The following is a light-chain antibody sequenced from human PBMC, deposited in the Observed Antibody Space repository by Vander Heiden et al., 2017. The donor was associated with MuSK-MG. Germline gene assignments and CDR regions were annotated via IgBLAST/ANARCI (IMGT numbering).Light chain of an antibody. CDR1: QSISSY. Sequence: IQMTQSPSSLSASVGDRVTITCRASQSISSYLNWYQQKPGKAPKLLIYAASSWQSGVPSRFSGSGSGTDFTLTISRLQPEDFATYYCQQSDSTPITFGQGTRLEIK. CDR3: QQSDSTPIT. CDR2: AAS. J-gene: IGKJ5*01. V-gene: IGKV1-39*01.